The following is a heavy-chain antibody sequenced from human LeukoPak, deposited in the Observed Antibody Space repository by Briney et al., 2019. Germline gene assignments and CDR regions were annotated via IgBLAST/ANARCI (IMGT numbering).Heavy chain of an antibody. V-gene: IGHV1-69*05. CDR2: IIPIFGTA. Sequence: ASVKVSCKASGGTFSSYAISWVRQAPGQGLEWMGGIIPIFGTANYAQKFQGRVTITTDESTSTAYMELSSLRSEDTAVYYCARSPSARVGATFPSFDYWGQGTLVTVSS. CDR3: ARSPSARVGATFPSFDY. J-gene: IGHJ4*02. CDR1: GGTFSSYA. D-gene: IGHD1-26*01.